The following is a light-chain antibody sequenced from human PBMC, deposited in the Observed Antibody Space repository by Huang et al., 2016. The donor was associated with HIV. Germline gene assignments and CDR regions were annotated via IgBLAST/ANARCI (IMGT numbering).Light chain of an antibody. V-gene: IGKV3-15*01. J-gene: IGKJ2*01. CDR3: QQYNNWPPYT. Sequence: EIVMTQSPATLSVSPGERATLSCRASQSISNNLAWYQQKPPQPPGLLSYGASTRATDIPARFSGSASGTEFTLTISSLQSEDFAIYYCQQYNNWPPYTFGQGTNLELK. CDR1: QSISNN. CDR2: GAS.